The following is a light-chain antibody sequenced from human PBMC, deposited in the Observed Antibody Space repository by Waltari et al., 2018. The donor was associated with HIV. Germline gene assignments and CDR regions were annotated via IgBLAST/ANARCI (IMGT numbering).Light chain of an antibody. CDR1: TSNIGSNY. V-gene: IGLV1-47*01. CDR2: RNV. Sequence: SVLTQPPSASGTPGPRVTISCSGSTSNIGSNYVFWYQHLPGTAPKLLIHRNVHVPSGVADRFSASTSGTSASLAISGLRSEDEADYYCVAWDDSLRGVLFGGGTKVAVL. J-gene: IGLJ2*01. CDR3: VAWDDSLRGVL.